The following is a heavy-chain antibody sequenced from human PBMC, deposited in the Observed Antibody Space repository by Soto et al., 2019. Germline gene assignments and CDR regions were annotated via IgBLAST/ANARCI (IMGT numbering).Heavy chain of an antibody. CDR2: INAGNGNT. Sequence: ASVKVSCKASGYTFTTYALHWVRQAPGQRLEWMGWINAGNGNTKYSQKFQGRVTITRDTSASTAYMELSSLRFEDTAVYYCARGPVWGTVRWNWFDPWGQGTLVTVSS. V-gene: IGHV1-3*01. CDR1: GYTFTTYA. J-gene: IGHJ5*02. CDR3: ARGPVWGTVRWNWFDP. D-gene: IGHD4-17*01.